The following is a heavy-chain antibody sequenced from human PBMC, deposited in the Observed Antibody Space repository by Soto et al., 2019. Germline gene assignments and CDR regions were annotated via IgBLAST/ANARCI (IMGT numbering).Heavy chain of an antibody. D-gene: IGHD6-19*01. CDR1: GGSMSSYY. J-gene: IGHJ6*02. CDR2: IYYSGST. CDR3: ARGPNIAVADRYYYYYGMDV. V-gene: IGHV4-59*01. Sequence: SETLSLTCTVSGGSMSSYYWNWMRQPPGKGLEWIGYIYYSGSTTYNPSLKSRVTISVDSSKNQFSLKVTSVTAADTAVYYCARGPNIAVADRYYYYYGMDVWGQGTTVTVSS.